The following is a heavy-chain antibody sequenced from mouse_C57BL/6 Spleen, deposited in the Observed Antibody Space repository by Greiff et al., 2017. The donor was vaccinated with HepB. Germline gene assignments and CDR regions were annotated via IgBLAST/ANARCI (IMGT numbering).Heavy chain of an antibody. D-gene: IGHD1-1*01. CDR1: GYSITSGYY. CDR3: ARRGTVGYFDY. V-gene: IGHV3-6*01. Sequence: EVQLQQSGPGLVKPSQSLSLTCSVTGYSITSGYYWNWIRQFPGNKLEWMGYISYDGSNNYNPSLKNRISITRDTSKNQFFLKLNSVTTEDTATYYCARRGTVGYFDYWGQGTTLTVSS. CDR2: ISYDGSN. J-gene: IGHJ2*01.